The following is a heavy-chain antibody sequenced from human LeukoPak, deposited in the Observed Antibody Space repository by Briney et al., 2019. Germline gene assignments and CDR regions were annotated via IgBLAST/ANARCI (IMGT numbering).Heavy chain of an antibody. D-gene: IGHD3-10*01. CDR2: IRYDGSNK. V-gene: IGHV3-30*02. Sequence: GGSLRLSCAASGLTVSSNCMSWVRQAPGKGLEWVAFIRYDGSNKYYADSVKGRFTISRDKSKNTLYLQMNSLRAEDTAVYYCAKVYYYGSGSYLPHYFDYWGQGTLVIVSS. CDR1: GLTVSSNC. J-gene: IGHJ4*02. CDR3: AKVYYYGSGSYLPHYFDY.